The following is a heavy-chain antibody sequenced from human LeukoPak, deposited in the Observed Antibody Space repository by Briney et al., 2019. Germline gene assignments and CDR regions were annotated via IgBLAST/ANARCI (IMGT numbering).Heavy chain of an antibody. J-gene: IGHJ4*02. CDR1: GYSFPTYW. CDR3: ARPPSRGYSSSFEY. V-gene: IGHV5-51*01. D-gene: IGHD2-2*03. CDR2: IYPDESNI. Sequence: GESLKIPCGGSGYSFPTYWIAWVRQMPGKGLEWMGIIYPDESNIRYSPSFQGQVTISADKSISTAYLQWSSLKASDTAMYYCARPPSRGYSSSFEYWGQGTLVTVSS.